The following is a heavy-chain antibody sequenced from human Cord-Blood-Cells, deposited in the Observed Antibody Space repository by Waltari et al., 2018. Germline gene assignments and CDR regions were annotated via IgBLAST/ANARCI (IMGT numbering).Heavy chain of an antibody. CDR1: GGSFSGYP. V-gene: IGHV4-34*01. J-gene: IGHJ3*02. Sequence: QVQLQQWGAGLLKPSETLSLTCAVLGGSFSGYPWGWIRPPPRKGLEWIGEINHRGSTNYNPSLKSRVTISVDTSKNQFSLKLSSVTAADTAVYYCARRAYDILTGYSDAFDIWGQGTMVTVSS. CDR3: ARRAYDILTGYSDAFDI. CDR2: INHRGST. D-gene: IGHD3-9*01.